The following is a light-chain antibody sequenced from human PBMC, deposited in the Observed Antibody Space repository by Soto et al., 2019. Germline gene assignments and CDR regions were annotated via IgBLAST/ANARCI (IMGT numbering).Light chain of an antibody. CDR1: SSDVGTYKY. Sequence: QSVLTQPASVSGSPGQSITISWTGTSSDVGTYKYVSWYQQLPGKAPKLMIYEVSNRPSGVSNRFSGSKSGNTASLTISELQAEDEADYYCSSYTSRSTPVFGGGTKVTAL. CDR3: SSYTSRSTPV. J-gene: IGLJ2*01. V-gene: IGLV2-14*01. CDR2: EVS.